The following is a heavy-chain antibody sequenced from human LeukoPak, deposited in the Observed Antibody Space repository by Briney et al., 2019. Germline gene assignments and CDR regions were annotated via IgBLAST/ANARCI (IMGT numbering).Heavy chain of an antibody. CDR1: GGSISSGGYY. Sequence: SQTLSLTCTVSGGSISSGGYYWSWIRQHPGKGLEWIGYIYYSGSTYYNPSLKSRVTISVDTSKNQFSLKLSSVTAADTAVYYCASQPLRSVGSPYNWFDPWGQGTLVTVSS. V-gene: IGHV4-31*03. J-gene: IGHJ5*02. D-gene: IGHD5-12*01. CDR2: IYYSGST. CDR3: ASQPLRSVGSPYNWFDP.